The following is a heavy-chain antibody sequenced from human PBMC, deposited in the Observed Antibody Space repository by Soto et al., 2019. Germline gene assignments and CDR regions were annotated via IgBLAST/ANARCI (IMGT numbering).Heavy chain of an antibody. CDR2: ISWNSGSI. D-gene: IGHD1-1*01. V-gene: IGHV3-9*01. CDR1: GFTFDDYA. J-gene: IGHJ6*03. CDR3: AKDIPVRLNDYYYMDV. Sequence: EVQLVESGGGLVQPGRSLRLSCAASGFTFDDYAMHWVRQAPGKGLEWVSGISWNSGSIGYADSVKGRFTISRDNAKNSLYLQMNSLRAEDTALYYCAKDIPVRLNDYYYMDVWGKGTTVTVSS.